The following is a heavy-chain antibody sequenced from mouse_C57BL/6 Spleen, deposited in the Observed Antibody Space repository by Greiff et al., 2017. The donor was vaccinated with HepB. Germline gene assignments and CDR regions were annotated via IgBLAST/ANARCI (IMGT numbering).Heavy chain of an antibody. Sequence: VQLQESGAELVRPGASVTLSCKASGYTFTDYEMHWVKQTPVHGLEWIGAIDPETGGTAYKQKFKGKAILTADKSSSTAYMELRSLTSEDSAVYYGTRDGITSPYWGQGTLVTVSA. CDR1: GYTFTDYE. J-gene: IGHJ3*01. V-gene: IGHV1-15*01. CDR2: IDPETGGT. CDR3: TRDGITSPY. D-gene: IGHD1-1*01.